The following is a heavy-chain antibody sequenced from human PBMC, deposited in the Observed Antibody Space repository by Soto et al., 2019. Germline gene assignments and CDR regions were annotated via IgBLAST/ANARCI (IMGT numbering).Heavy chain of an antibody. CDR2: ISSSSSYI. J-gene: IGHJ4*02. CDR1: GFTFSSYS. Sequence: EVQLVESGGGLVKPGGSLRLSCAASGFTFSSYSMNWVRQAPGKGLEWVSSISSSSSYIYYADSVKGRFTISRDNAKNSLYLQMNSLRAEDTAVYYCATGITGTFYLDYWGQGTLVTVSS. D-gene: IGHD1-20*01. V-gene: IGHV3-21*01. CDR3: ATGITGTFYLDY.